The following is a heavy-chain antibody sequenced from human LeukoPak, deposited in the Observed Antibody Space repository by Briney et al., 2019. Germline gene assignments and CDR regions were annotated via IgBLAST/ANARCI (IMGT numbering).Heavy chain of an antibody. Sequence: SQTLSLTCTVSDGSISSALYYWSWIRQPAGKGLEWIGRIYTSGSTNYNPSLKSRVTMSVDTSKNQFSLKLSSVTAADTAVYYCARVGSGSYDYWGQGTLVTVSS. CDR2: IYTSGST. V-gene: IGHV4-61*02. D-gene: IGHD1-26*01. CDR1: DGSISSALYY. J-gene: IGHJ4*02. CDR3: ARVGSGSYDY.